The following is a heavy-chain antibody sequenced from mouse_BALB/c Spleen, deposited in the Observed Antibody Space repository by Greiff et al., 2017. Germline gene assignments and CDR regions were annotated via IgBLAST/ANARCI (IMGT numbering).Heavy chain of an antibody. CDR2: INPSTGYT. J-gene: IGHJ2*01. CDR1: GYTFTSYW. Sequence: QVQLKESGAELAKPGASVKMSCKASGYTFTSYWMHWVKQRPGQGLEWIGYINPSTGYTEYNQKFKDKATLTADKSSSTAYMQLSSLTSEDSAVYYCASFASFDYWGQGTTLTVSS. D-gene: IGHD6-1*01. CDR3: ASFASFDY. V-gene: IGHV1-7*01.